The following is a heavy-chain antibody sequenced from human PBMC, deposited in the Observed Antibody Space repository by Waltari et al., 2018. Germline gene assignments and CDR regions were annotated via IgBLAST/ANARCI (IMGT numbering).Heavy chain of an antibody. D-gene: IGHD1-1*01. V-gene: IGHV4-59*11. CDR1: GGSISSHY. Sequence: QVQLQESGPGLVKPSETLSLTCTVSGGSISSHYWSWIRQPPGKGLEWIGYIYYSGSTNYNPSLKSRVTISVDTSKNQFSLKLSSVTAADTAVYYCAKDRLEQRGPVYYYYYYMDVWGKGTTVTVSS. CDR3: AKDRLEQRGPVYYYYYYMDV. CDR2: IYYSGST. J-gene: IGHJ6*03.